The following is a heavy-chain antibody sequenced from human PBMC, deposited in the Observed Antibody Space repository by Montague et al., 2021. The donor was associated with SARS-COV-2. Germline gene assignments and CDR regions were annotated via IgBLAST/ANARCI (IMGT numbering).Heavy chain of an antibody. CDR3: AKEREVVRAARTLVAFDL. CDR1: GGSFSVYY. J-gene: IGHJ3*01. CDR2: INHSGTA. V-gene: IGHV4-34*01. D-gene: IGHD2-2*01. Sequence: LSLTCAVYGGSFSVYYWSWLRQSQRSGLEWISEINHSGTANYNPYLKSRVSISVDTSKNQFTLKLTFATAADTAMYYCAKEREVVRAARTLVAFDLWGQGTMVTVSS.